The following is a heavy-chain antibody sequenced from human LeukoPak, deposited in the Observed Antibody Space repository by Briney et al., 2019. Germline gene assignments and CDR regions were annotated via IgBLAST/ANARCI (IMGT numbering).Heavy chain of an antibody. CDR2: ISYDGSNK. V-gene: IGHV3-30*18. D-gene: IGHD3-10*01. CDR1: GFTFSNYG. CDR3: AKDRGVRGGSFDY. Sequence: PGGSLRLSCAASGFTFSNYGMHWVRQSPGKGLEWLAVISYDGSNKNYADSVKGRFTISRDNSKNTLYLQTNSLRAEDTAMYYCAKDRGVRGGSFDYWGQGTLVTVSS. J-gene: IGHJ4*02.